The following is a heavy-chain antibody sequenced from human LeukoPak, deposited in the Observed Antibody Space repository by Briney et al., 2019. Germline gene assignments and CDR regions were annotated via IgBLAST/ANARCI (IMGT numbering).Heavy chain of an antibody. J-gene: IGHJ4*02. CDR1: GFTFSNYA. CDR3: AKDKGDFWSGHHY. CDR2: ITGSGGST. Sequence: GGSLRLSCAASGFTFSNYAMSWVRQAPGKGLEWVSSITGSGGSTYYADSVKGRFTISRDNSKNTLYLQMSSLRAEDTAVYYCAKDKGDFWSGHHYWGQGTLVTVSS. V-gene: IGHV3-23*01. D-gene: IGHD3-3*01.